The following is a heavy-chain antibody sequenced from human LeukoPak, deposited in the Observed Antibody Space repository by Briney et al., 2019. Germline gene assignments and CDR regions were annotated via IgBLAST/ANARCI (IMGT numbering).Heavy chain of an antibody. CDR1: GFTFSIYA. CDR2: ISGNGVST. V-gene: IGHV3-64*01. CDR3: ARDRVGTSWSEFDS. D-gene: IGHD6-13*01. Sequence: GGSLGLSCAASGFTFSIYAMHWVRQAPGKGLEYVSAISGNGVSTNYANSVKGRFTMSRDNSKNTLFLQMDSLRVEDTAVYYCARDRVGTSWSEFDSWGQGTLVTVSS. J-gene: IGHJ4*02.